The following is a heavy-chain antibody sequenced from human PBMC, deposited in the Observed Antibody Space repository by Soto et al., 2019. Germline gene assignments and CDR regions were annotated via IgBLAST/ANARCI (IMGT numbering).Heavy chain of an antibody. D-gene: IGHD2-21*01. Sequence: GGSLRLSCAASGFTFSSYGMHWVRQAPGKGLEWVAVISYDGSNKYYADSVKGRFTISRDNSKNTLYLQMNSLRAEDTAVYYCVGCGGDCYSGGDYFDYWGQGTLVTVSS. CDR3: VGCGGDCYSGGDYFDY. J-gene: IGHJ4*02. CDR1: GFTFSSYG. V-gene: IGHV3-30*03. CDR2: ISYDGSNK.